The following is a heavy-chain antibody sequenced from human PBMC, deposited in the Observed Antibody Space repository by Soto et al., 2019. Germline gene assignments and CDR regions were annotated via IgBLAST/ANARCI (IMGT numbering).Heavy chain of an antibody. CDR3: ARYPLVGIAVAVGGPFDY. J-gene: IGHJ4*02. D-gene: IGHD6-19*01. CDR2: IYYSGST. Sequence: QVQLQESGPGLVKPSETLSLTCTVSGGSVSSGSYYWSWIRQPPGKGLEWIGYIYYSGSTNYNPSLKSRVTLSVDKSKNQFSLKRSSVTAADTAVYYCARYPLVGIAVAVGGPFDYWGQGTLVTVSS. CDR1: GGSVSSGSYY. V-gene: IGHV4-61*01.